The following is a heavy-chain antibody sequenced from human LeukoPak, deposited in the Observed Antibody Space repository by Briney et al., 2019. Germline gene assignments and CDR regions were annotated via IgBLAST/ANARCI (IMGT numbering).Heavy chain of an antibody. J-gene: IGHJ4*02. D-gene: IGHD6-19*01. V-gene: IGHV3-30-3*01. Sequence: GGSLRLPCAASGFTFSSYAMHWVRQAPGKGLEWVAVISYDGSNKYYADSVKGRFTISRDNSKNTLYLQMNSLRAEDTAVYYCARDFTAVAGTGDYWGQGTLVTVSS. CDR2: ISYDGSNK. CDR3: ARDFTAVAGTGDY. CDR1: GFTFSSYA.